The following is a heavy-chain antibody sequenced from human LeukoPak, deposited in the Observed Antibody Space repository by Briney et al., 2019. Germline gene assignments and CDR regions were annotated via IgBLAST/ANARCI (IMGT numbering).Heavy chain of an antibody. Sequence: ASVKVSCKASGYTFTGYYMHWVRQAPGQGLEWTGWINPNSGGTNYAQKFQGRVTMTRDTSISTAYMELSRLRSDDTAVYYCAKVVGYSGYDFYDWFDPWGQGTLVTVSS. J-gene: IGHJ5*02. CDR1: GYTFTGYY. V-gene: IGHV1-2*02. CDR3: AKVVGYSGYDFYDWFDP. D-gene: IGHD5-12*01. CDR2: INPNSGGT.